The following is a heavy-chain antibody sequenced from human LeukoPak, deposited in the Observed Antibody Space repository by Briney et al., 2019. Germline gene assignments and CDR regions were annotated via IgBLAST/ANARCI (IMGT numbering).Heavy chain of an antibody. CDR2: IYYSGST. CDR1: GFTFSGYY. CDR3: ARRTFDREFDY. V-gene: IGHV4-39*01. D-gene: IGHD3-16*01. J-gene: IGHJ4*02. Sequence: LRLSCAASGFTFSGYYMSWIRQAPGKGLEWIGSIYYSGSTYYNPSLKSRVTISVDTSKNQFSLKLSSVTAADTAVYYCARRTFDREFDYWGQGTLVTVSS.